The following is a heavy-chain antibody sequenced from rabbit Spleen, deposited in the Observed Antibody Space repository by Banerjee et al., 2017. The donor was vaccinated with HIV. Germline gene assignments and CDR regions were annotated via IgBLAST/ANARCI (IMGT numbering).Heavy chain of an antibody. D-gene: IGHD1-1*01. J-gene: IGHJ4*01. Sequence: QQQLEESGGGLVKPEGSLTLTCKASGFSFSDRDVMCWVRQAPGKGLEWIACIDTGSSGFTYFASWAKGRFTVTRSTSLNMMTLQLNSLTAADTATYFCARDLDGVIGWNFGWWGQGTLVTVS. CDR2: IDTGSSGFT. CDR1: GFSFSDRDV. CDR3: ARDLDGVIGWNFGW. V-gene: IGHV1S45*01.